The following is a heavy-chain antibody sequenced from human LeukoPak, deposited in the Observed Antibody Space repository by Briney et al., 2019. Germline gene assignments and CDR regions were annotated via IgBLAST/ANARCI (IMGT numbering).Heavy chain of an antibody. CDR2: IIPIFGTA. J-gene: IGHJ6*02. Sequence: RASVEVSCKASGGTFSSYAISWVRQAPGRGLEWMGGIIPIFGTANYAQKFQGRVTITADESTSTAYMELSSLRSEDTAVYYCARDNIVVVVAASYYYGMDVWGQGTTVTVSS. D-gene: IGHD2-15*01. CDR1: GGTFSSYA. CDR3: ARDNIVVVVAASYYYGMDV. V-gene: IGHV1-69*13.